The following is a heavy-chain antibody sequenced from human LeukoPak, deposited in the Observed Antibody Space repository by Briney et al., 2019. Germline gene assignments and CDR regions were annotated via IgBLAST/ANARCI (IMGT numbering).Heavy chain of an antibody. V-gene: IGHV1-18*01. Sequence: GASVKVSCKASGYTFTSYGISWVRQAPGQGLEWMGWISAYNGNTNYAQKLQGRVTMTTDTSTSTAYMELRSLRSDDTAVYYCARDRAAARYYYGMDVWGQGTRSPSP. CDR3: ARDRAAARYYYGMDV. CDR2: ISAYNGNT. D-gene: IGHD6-13*01. J-gene: IGHJ6*02. CDR1: GYTFTSYG.